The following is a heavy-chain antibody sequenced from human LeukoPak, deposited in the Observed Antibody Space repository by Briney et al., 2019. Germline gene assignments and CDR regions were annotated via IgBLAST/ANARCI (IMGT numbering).Heavy chain of an antibody. J-gene: IGHJ6*02. V-gene: IGHV3-74*03. Sequence: PGGSLRLSCAASGFTFSSYWMHWVRQAPGKGPVWVSRINSDGTGTMYADSVKGRFTISRDNAKNTLYLQMNSLRAEDTAVYYCAKDPIAVAGNNYYRMDVWGQGTTVSVSS. CDR2: INSDGTGT. CDR1: GFTFSSYW. D-gene: IGHD6-19*01. CDR3: AKDPIAVAGNNYYRMDV.